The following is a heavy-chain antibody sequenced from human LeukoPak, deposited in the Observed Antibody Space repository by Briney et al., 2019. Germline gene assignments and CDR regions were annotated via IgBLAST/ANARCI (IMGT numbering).Heavy chain of an antibody. V-gene: IGHV3-23*01. CDR2: ISGSGGST. D-gene: IGHD3-10*01. Sequence: GGSLRLSCAASGFTFSSYAMSWVRQAPGKGLEWVSSISGSGGSTYYADSVKGRFTISRDNSKNTLYLQMNSLRAEDTAVYYCAKASRLLHGSGSYLGYFDYWGQGTLVTVSS. CDR1: GFTFSSYA. J-gene: IGHJ4*02. CDR3: AKASRLLHGSGSYLGYFDY.